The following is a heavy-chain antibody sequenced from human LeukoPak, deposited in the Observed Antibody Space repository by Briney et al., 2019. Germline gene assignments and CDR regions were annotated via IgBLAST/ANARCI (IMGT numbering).Heavy chain of an antibody. J-gene: IGHJ3*02. CDR1: GFTVSSNY. V-gene: IGHV3-53*01. CDR2: IYSGGST. D-gene: IGHD1-26*01. Sequence: PGGSLRLSCAASGFTVSSNYMSWVRQAPGKGLEWVSVIYSGGSTYYADSVKGRFTISRDNSKSTLYIQMNSLRAEDTAVYYCAREEWEPYAFDIWGQGTMVTVSS. CDR3: AREEWEPYAFDI.